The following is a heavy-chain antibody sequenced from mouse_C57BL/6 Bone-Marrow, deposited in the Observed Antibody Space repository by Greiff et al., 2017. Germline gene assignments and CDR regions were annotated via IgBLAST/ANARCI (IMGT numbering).Heavy chain of an antibody. CDR3: ARGGGYYAWFAY. V-gene: IGHV1-80*01. Sequence: QVQLQQSGAELVKPGASVKISCKASGYAFSSYWMNWVKQRPGKGLEWIGQIYPGDGDTNYNGKFKGKATLTADKSSSTAYMQLSSRTSEDSAVYFCARGGGYYAWFAYWGQGTLVTVSA. CDR1: GYAFSSYW. CDR2: IYPGDGDT. J-gene: IGHJ3*01. D-gene: IGHD2-3*01.